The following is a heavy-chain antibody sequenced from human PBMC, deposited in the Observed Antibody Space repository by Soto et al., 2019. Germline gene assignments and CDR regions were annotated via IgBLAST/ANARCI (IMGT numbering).Heavy chain of an antibody. Sequence: GESLKISCKGSGYSFTSYWIGWVRQMPGKGLEWMGIIYPGDSDTRYSPSFQGQVTISADKSISTAYLQWSSLKASDTAMYYCARPRFSSRLRFLEWKGYYYMDVWGKGTTVTVSS. CDR1: GYSFTSYW. D-gene: IGHD3-3*01. CDR3: ARPRFSSRLRFLEWKGYYYMDV. V-gene: IGHV5-51*01. CDR2: IYPGDSDT. J-gene: IGHJ6*03.